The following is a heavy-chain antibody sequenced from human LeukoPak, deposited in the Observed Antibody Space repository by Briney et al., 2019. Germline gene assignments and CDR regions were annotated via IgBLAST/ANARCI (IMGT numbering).Heavy chain of an antibody. J-gene: IGHJ4*02. CDR2: IYHSGST. CDR3: ARDDYYGSGLFDY. Sequence: GSLRLSCAASGLTVSSNCMSWVRQAPGKGLEWIGEIYHSGSTNYNPSLKSRVTISVDKSKNQFSLKLSSVTAADTAVYYCARDDYYGSGLFDYWGQGTLVTVSS. D-gene: IGHD3-10*01. CDR1: GLTVSSNC. V-gene: IGHV4-4*02.